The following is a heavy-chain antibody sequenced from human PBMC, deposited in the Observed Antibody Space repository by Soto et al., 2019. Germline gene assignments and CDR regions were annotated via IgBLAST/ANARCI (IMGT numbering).Heavy chain of an antibody. CDR3: ARDCHYYDSSGYFYFVY. D-gene: IGHD3-22*01. CDR2: INQDGSEK. Sequence: PLGSLRLSCAASGFTFSNFWMSWVRQAPGKGLEWVANINQDGSEKYYVDSVKGRFTISRDNAKNALYLQMNSLRPNDTAVYYCARDCHYYDSSGYFYFVYWGQGTLVTVSS. CDR1: GFTFSNFW. V-gene: IGHV3-7*01. J-gene: IGHJ4*02.